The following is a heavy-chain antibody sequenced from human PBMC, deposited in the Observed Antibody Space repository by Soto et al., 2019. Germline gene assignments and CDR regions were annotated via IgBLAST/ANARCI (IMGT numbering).Heavy chain of an antibody. CDR3: ARDLPKYYYGSVLGGWFDP. J-gene: IGHJ5*02. D-gene: IGHD3-10*01. Sequence: QVQLVQSGAEVKKPGASVKVSCKASGYTFTSYGISWVRQAPGQGLEWMGWISAYNGNTNYAQKLQGRVTMTTDTSTSKAYMELRSLRSDDTAVYYCARDLPKYYYGSVLGGWFDPWGQGTLVTVSS. CDR2: ISAYNGNT. CDR1: GYTFTSYG. V-gene: IGHV1-18*04.